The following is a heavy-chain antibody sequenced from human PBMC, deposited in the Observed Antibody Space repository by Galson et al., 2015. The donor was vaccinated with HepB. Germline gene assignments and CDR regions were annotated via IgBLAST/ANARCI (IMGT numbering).Heavy chain of an antibody. D-gene: IGHD1-26*01. CDR1: GVSISNYY. Sequence: ETLSLTCTVSGVSISNYYWSWIRQPPGKGLEWIGYIYYSGNSNYNPSLKSRVTISLDTSKNKFSLKLSSVTDADTAVYYCARDGSGSHRYGMDVWGQGTTVTVSS. J-gene: IGHJ6*02. V-gene: IGHV4-59*12. CDR2: IYYSGNS. CDR3: ARDGSGSHRYGMDV.